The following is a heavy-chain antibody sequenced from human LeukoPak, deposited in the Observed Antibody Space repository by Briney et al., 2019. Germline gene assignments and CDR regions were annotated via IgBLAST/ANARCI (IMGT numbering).Heavy chain of an antibody. CDR2: IYTSGST. V-gene: IGHV4-4*07. J-gene: IGHJ4*02. CDR1: GGSISSYY. Sequence: PSETLSLTCTVSGGSISSYYWSWIRQPAGKGLEWIGRIYTSGSTNYNPSLKSRVTMSVDTSKTQFSLELSSVTAADPAVYYCASDRGGRSSGGYFDYWGQGTLVTVSS. D-gene: IGHD6-6*01. CDR3: ASDRGGRSSGGYFDY.